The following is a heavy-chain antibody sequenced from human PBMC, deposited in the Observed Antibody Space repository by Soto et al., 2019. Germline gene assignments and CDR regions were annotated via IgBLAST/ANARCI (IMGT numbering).Heavy chain of an antibody. J-gene: IGHJ4*02. CDR1: GFRFTGYW. V-gene: IGHV3-7*01. CDR3: AVPFRSGWPGNY. CDR2: INQDGSVK. D-gene: IGHD6-19*01. Sequence: PGGSLRLSCVASGFRFTGYWMSWVRQTPGKGLEWLANINQDGSVKDYVDSVKGRFTISRDNAQNSLYLQMNSLRVEDTAVYYCAVPFRSGWPGNYWGQGTPVTVSS.